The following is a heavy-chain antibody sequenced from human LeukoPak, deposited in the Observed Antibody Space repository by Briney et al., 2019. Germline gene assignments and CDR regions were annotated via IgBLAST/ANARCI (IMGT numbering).Heavy chain of an antibody. J-gene: IGHJ3*02. D-gene: IGHD3-22*01. CDR3: SRQGYYDISDDAFDI. V-gene: IGHV5-51*01. CDR1: RYNFIIYS. Sequence: DSLMLSCMGSRYNFIIYSIAWTRQMPGNCLEWMEIIYPGDSDTRYSPSFQGQVTISADKSISTAYLQWSSLRASDTAIYYCSRQGYYDISDDAFDIWGQGTMVTVSS. CDR2: IYPGDSDT.